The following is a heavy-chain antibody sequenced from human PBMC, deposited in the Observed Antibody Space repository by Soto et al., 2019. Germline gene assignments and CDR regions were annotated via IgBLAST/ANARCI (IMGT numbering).Heavy chain of an antibody. J-gene: IGHJ4*02. D-gene: IGHD3-22*01. V-gene: IGHV3-23*01. CDR3: IRGDGDRFDGNGYLGRH. Sequence: RMSRRIACPAGGLNFSTHAMSWPRQGPGKGLEWVSAISGSGGSTHYADSVKGRFTISRDDAKNTVYMQMNSLRVEDTAVYYCIRGDGDRFDGNGYLGRHWGQGT. CDR1: GLNFSTHA. CDR2: ISGSGGST.